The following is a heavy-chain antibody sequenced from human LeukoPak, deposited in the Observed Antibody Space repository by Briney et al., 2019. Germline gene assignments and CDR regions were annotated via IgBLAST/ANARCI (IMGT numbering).Heavy chain of an antibody. CDR2: IYSNGNT. V-gene: IGHV4-4*07. D-gene: IGHD5-12*01. CDR1: GDSMNTYY. Sequence: PSETLSLTCTVSGDSMNTYYWSWIRQPAGKGLEWIGRIYSNGNTYYNPSLNSRVTMSVDTSKNQFSLKLSSVTAADTAVYYCARDQSGYSNFDYWGRGTLVTVSS. J-gene: IGHJ4*01. CDR3: ARDQSGYSNFDY.